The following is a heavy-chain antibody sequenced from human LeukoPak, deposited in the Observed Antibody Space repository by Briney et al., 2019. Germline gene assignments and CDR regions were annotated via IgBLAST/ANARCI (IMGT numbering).Heavy chain of an antibody. CDR3: ARVKPVPTVSFDP. CDR2: INPNSLIP. J-gene: IGHJ5*02. CDR1: GYTLSDYD. Sequence: ASVNVSCKASGYTLSDYDINWVRQAPGQGLEYMGWINPNSLIPGYARKFRGRGTLTMDTSIRTAYMELSGLTYDDTAIYYCARVKPVPTVSFDPWGQGTLVTVSS. V-gene: IGHV1-8*01. D-gene: IGHD4-17*01.